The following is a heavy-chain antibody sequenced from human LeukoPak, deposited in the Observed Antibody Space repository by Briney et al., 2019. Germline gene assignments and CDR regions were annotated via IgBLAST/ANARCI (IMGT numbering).Heavy chain of an antibody. CDR2: LNPNSGGT. D-gene: IGHD2-15*01. J-gene: IGHJ4*02. CDR3: AKLVAATPDRYFDY. CDR1: GYTFTGYY. Sequence: ASVKVSCKAAGYTFTGYYMHWVRQAPGQGLEWMGWLNPNSGGTNYAQKFQGRVTMTRDTSINTAYMEQSTLRSDDTAVYYCAKLVAATPDRYFDYWGQGTLVTVSS. V-gene: IGHV1-2*02.